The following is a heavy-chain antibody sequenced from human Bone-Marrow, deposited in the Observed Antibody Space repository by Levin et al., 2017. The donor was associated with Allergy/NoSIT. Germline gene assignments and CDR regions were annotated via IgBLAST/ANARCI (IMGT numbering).Heavy chain of an antibody. V-gene: IGHV3-7*03. CDR1: GFTFENYW. Sequence: QPGGSLRLSCAASGFTFENYWMTWVRQAPGKGLEWMANINGDGTKKQCVDCVRGRFTISRDNAKKSIYLQINSLRVEDTAFYYCARDTSPRVEPSSYYDVLDVWGQGTMVTVSS. D-gene: IGHD1-14*01. CDR2: INGDGTKK. J-gene: IGHJ3*01. CDR3: ARDTSPRVEPSSYYDVLDV.